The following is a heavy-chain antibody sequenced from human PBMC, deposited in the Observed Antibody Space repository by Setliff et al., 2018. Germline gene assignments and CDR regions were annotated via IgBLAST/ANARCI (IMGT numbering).Heavy chain of an antibody. Sequence: ASVKVSCKASADTFTGYYVHWVRQAPGQGLEWMGWINGNSGVTKYAQKFQGRVTMTSETSISIVYMELSSLRSDDTAVYYCARVPQEALYYYDRGNHFDSWGQGTLVTVSS. J-gene: IGHJ4*02. D-gene: IGHD3-22*01. V-gene: IGHV1-2*02. CDR2: INGNSGVT. CDR1: ADTFTGYY. CDR3: ARVPQEALYYYDRGNHFDS.